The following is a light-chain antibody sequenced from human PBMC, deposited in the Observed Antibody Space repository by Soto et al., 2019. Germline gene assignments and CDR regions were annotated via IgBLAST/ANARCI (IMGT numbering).Light chain of an antibody. CDR3: AAWDDSLNGPVL. V-gene: IGLV1-44*01. CDR1: SSNIGSYT. Sequence: QSVLTQPPSASGTPGQRVTISCSGSSSNIGSYTVNWYQQLPGTAPKLLIYSNNQRPSGVPDRFSGSKSGTSASLAISGLQSEDEADYYCAAWDDSLNGPVLFGGGTKLTVL. J-gene: IGLJ2*01. CDR2: SNN.